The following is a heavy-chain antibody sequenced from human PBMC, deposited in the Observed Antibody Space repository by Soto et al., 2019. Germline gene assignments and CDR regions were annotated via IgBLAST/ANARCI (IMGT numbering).Heavy chain of an antibody. CDR2: ISHSGST. D-gene: IGHD1-26*01. CDR1: GGSISSGGYS. V-gene: IGHV4-30-2*01. J-gene: IGHJ6*02. CDR3: ARVSGSYYYGMDV. Sequence: PSETLSLTCAVSGGSISSGGYSWSWIRQPPGKGLEWIGYISHSGSTYYNPSLKSRVTISVDKSKNQFSLKLSSVTAADTAVYYCARVSGSYYYGMDVWGQGTTVTVSS.